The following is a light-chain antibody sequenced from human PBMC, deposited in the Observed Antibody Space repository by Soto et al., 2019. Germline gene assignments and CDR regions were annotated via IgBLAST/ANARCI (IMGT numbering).Light chain of an antibody. CDR2: KAS. CDR1: QSISTW. CDR3: QQYINRWT. J-gene: IGKJ1*01. Sequence: DIQMTQSHSTLSASVGDRVTITCRASQSISTWLAWYQQKPGKAPKLLIYKASSLESGVPSRFSGSGSGTEFTLTISSLQPDDFATYYCQQYINRWTFGQGTKVDIK. V-gene: IGKV1-5*03.